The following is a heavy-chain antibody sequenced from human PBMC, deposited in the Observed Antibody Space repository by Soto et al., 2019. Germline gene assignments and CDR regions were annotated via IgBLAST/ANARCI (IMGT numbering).Heavy chain of an antibody. CDR2: FHYNGDT. Sequence: SETLSLTCSVPAAYIRATNFYWGWIRQPPGKGLEWIGSFHYNGDTYSNPSLETRLTMSVDTSKSQLSLILTSVTAADTAVYYCARETYGDYVGYFDPWGQGILVTVSS. J-gene: IGHJ5*02. CDR1: AAYIRATNFY. V-gene: IGHV4-39*01. CDR3: ARETYGDYVGYFDP. D-gene: IGHD4-17*01.